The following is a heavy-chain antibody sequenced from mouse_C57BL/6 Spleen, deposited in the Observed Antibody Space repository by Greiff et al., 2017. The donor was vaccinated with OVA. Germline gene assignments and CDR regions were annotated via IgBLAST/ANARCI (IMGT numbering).Heavy chain of an antibody. CDR1: GYTFTSYG. D-gene: IGHD1-1*01. Sequence: VQLQESGAELARPGASVKLSCKASGYTFTSYGISWVKQRTGPGLEWIGEIYPRSGNTYYNEKFKGKATLTADKSSSTAYMELRSLTAEDSAVYFCARGGYGSSPGAYWGQGTLVTVSA. V-gene: IGHV1-81*01. CDR2: IYPRSGNT. CDR3: ARGGYGSSPGAY. J-gene: IGHJ3*01.